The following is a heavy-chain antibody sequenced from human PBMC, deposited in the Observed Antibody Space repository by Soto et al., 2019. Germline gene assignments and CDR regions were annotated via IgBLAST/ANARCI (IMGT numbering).Heavy chain of an antibody. CDR3: AKGPRLRWYLPDPGFDY. CDR1: GFTFSSYG. D-gene: IGHD4-17*01. V-gene: IGHV3-30*18. J-gene: IGHJ4*02. Sequence: GGSLRLSCAASGFTFSSYGRNWVRQAPGKGLERVAVISYDRSNKYYADSGKGRFTISRDNSKNTLYLQMNSLRAEDTAVYYCAKGPRLRWYLPDPGFDYWGQGTLVTVSS. CDR2: ISYDRSNK.